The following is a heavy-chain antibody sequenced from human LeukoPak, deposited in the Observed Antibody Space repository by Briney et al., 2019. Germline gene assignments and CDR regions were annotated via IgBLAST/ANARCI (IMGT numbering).Heavy chain of an antibody. V-gene: IGHV3-21*01. CDR1: GFTFSSYS. D-gene: IGHD4-17*01. J-gene: IGHJ5*02. CDR2: ISSSSSYI. CDR3: ARDYQDDYGDYANWFDP. Sequence: GGSLRLSCAASGFTFSSYSMNWVRQAPGKGLEWVSSISSSSSYIYYADSVKGRFTISRDNAKNSLYLQMNSLRAEDTAVYYCARDYQDDYGDYANWFDPWGQGTLVTVSS.